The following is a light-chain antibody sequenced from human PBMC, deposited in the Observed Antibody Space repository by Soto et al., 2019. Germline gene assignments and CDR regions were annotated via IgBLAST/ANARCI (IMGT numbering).Light chain of an antibody. V-gene: IGKV3-20*01. Sequence: EIVLTQSPGTLSLSPGQRATLSCRASQSVNSSYLAWFQQKPGQAPGLLIYGASTRATGIPDRFSGSGAGTDFTLTISILEPEDFAVYYCQQYGSSPQTFGQGTKVDIK. CDR3: QQYGSSPQT. CDR2: GAS. CDR1: QSVNSSY. J-gene: IGKJ1*01.